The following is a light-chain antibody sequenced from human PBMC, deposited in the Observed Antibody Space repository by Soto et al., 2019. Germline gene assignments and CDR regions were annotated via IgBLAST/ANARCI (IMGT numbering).Light chain of an antibody. CDR3: SSYAGSSVV. CDR2: GVS. CDR1: SSDVGSYNL. J-gene: IGLJ2*01. Sequence: QSVLTQPPSASGSPGQPVTISCTGTSSDVGSYNLVSWHQQHPGKAPKVMIYGVSQRPSGVPDRFSGSKSGNTASLTVSGLQAEDEAEYYCSSYAGSSVVFGAGTQLTVL. V-gene: IGLV2-8*01.